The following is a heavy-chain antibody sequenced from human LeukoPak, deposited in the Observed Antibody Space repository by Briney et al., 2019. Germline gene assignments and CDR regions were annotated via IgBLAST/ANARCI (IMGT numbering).Heavy chain of an antibody. CDR1: GYTFTSNY. CDR2: ISPSGGST. J-gene: IGHJ5*02. CDR3: ARDRGSYGPNWFDP. Sequence: ASVKVSCKAFGYTFTSNYMHWVRQAPGQGPEWMGVISPSGGSTTYAQKFQGRVTLTRDMSTSTDYLELSSLRSEDTAVYYCARDRGSYGPNWFDPWGQGTLVTVSS. V-gene: IGHV1-46*01. D-gene: IGHD1-26*01.